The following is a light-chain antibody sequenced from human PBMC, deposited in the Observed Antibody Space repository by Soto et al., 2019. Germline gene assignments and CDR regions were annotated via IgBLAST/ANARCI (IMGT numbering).Light chain of an antibody. CDR1: QSVSSKY. V-gene: IGKV3-20*01. CDR2: GAS. J-gene: IGKJ5*01. Sequence: EVVLTQYPGTLSLSPGERATLSCRASQSVSSKYRACYQKKPGQAPRFLIYGASSRATGIPDRFSGSGSGTDFTLTITRLEPEEFAVYYGQHHGSSTPITFGQGTQLEIK. CDR3: QHHGSSTPIT.